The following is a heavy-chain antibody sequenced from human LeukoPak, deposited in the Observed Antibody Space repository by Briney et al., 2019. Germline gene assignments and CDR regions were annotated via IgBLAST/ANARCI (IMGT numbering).Heavy chain of an antibody. CDR1: GGSISNNF. J-gene: IGHJ5*02. CDR2: MYYSESA. D-gene: IGHD1-26*01. Sequence: SETLSLTCTVSGGSISNNFWTWIRQPPGKGLECIGFMYYSESASYNPSLNSRVTVSVDKSKNQFSLKLSSVTAADTAVYYCARVPVNIWENWFDPWGQGTLVTVSS. V-gene: IGHV4-59*12. CDR3: ARVPVNIWENWFDP.